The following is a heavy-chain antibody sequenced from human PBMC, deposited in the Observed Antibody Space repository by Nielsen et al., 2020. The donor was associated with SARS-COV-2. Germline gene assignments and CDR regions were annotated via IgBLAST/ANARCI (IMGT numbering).Heavy chain of an antibody. Sequence: GGSLRLSCAASGFTFSSYGMHWVRQAPGKGLEWVSSISSSSSYIYYADSVKGRFTISRDNAKNSLYLQMNSLRAEDTAVYYCARDSRPSLGAYYDFWSGYYTLGVNGMDVWGQGTTVTVS. V-gene: IGHV3-21*01. J-gene: IGHJ6*02. CDR1: GFTFSSYG. D-gene: IGHD3-3*01. CDR2: ISSSSSYI. CDR3: ARDSRPSLGAYYDFWSGYYTLGVNGMDV.